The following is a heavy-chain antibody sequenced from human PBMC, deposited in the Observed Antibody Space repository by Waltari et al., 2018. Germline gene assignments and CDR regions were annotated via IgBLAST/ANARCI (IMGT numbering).Heavy chain of an antibody. V-gene: IGHV4-39*07. CDR1: GGSISSSSYY. Sequence: QLQLQESGPGLVKPSETLSLTCTVSGGSISSSSYYWGWIRQPPGKGLEWIGSIYYSGGTYYNPTLKSRVTISVDTSKNQFSLKLSSVTAADTAVYYCARDGSGSYYIVRAFDIWGQGTMVTVSS. CDR2: IYYSGGT. J-gene: IGHJ3*02. D-gene: IGHD3-10*01. CDR3: ARDGSGSYYIVRAFDI.